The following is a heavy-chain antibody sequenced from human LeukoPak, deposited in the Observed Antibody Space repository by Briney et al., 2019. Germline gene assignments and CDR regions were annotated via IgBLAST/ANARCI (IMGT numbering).Heavy chain of an antibody. CDR1: GGSISSYY. V-gene: IGHV4-59*01. D-gene: IGHD6-13*01. J-gene: IGHJ6*02. CDR3: AAGIIAAAGLYYCYYGMDV. CDR2: IYYSGST. Sequence: SETLSLTCTVSGGSISSYYWSWIRQPPGKGLEWIGYIYYSGSTNYNPSLKSRVTISVDTSKNQFSLKLSSVTAADTAVYYCAAGIIAAAGLYYCYYGMDVWGQGTTVTVSS.